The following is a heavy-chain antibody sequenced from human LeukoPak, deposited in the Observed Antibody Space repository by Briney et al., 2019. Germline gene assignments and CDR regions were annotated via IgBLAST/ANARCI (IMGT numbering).Heavy chain of an antibody. Sequence: PSETLSLTCTVSGGSISTTTSYWGWIRQPPGKGLEYIGSVHYSGSTYYNPSLKSRVTISVDTSKNQFSLKLSSVTAADTAEHYCARHHSGTSLFDSRDQGTLVTVSS. J-gene: IGHJ4*02. D-gene: IGHD1-26*01. V-gene: IGHV4-39*01. CDR1: GGSISTTTSY. CDR3: ARHHSGTSLFDS. CDR2: VHYSGST.